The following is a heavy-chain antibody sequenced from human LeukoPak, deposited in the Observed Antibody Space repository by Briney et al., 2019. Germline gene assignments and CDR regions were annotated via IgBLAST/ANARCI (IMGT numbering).Heavy chain of an antibody. CDR2: TSNDGSST. CDR1: GFTFSTYW. CDR3: ARGIWRSYGLDV. J-gene: IGHJ6*02. Sequence: PGGSLRLSCAASGFTFSTYWMHWVRQAPGKGLVWLSRTSNDGSSTTYADSVKGRFTISRDNTKNTLYVQMDSLRPEGTAVYYCARGIWRSYGLDVWGQGTTVTVSS. V-gene: IGHV3-74*01.